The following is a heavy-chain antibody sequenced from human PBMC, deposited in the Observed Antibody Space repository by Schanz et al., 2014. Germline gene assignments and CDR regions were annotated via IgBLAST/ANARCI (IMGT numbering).Heavy chain of an antibody. Sequence: QVQLVQSGAEVKKPGASVKVSCKASGYTLTNFDINWVRQAPGQGLEWMGRINPNSGGTNYAENFQGRVTMTRDTSTSTVYMELSRLTSDDTALYYCASDTMGGNFVLDVWGQGTTVTVSS. CDR3: ASDTMGGNFVLDV. D-gene: IGHD3-10*01. CDR1: GYTLTNFD. V-gene: IGHV1-2*06. CDR2: INPNSGGT. J-gene: IGHJ6*02.